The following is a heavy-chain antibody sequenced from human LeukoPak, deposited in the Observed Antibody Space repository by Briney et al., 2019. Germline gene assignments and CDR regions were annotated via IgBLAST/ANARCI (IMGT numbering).Heavy chain of an antibody. CDR3: ARPGEWLRGWRYFDY. D-gene: IGHD5-12*01. J-gene: IGHJ4*02. CDR1: GFTLSSYE. CDR2: IISSGSTI. V-gene: IGHV3-48*03. Sequence: GGSLRLSCAASGFTLSSYEINWVRQAPGKGLEWGSYIISSGSTIYYADSVKGRFNISRDNAKNSLYLQMNSLRAEDTAVYYCARPGEWLRGWRYFDYWGQGTLVTVSS.